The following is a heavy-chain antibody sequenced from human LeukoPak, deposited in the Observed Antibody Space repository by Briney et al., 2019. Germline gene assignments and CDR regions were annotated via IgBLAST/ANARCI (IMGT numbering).Heavy chain of an antibody. CDR2: IRYDGSNK. CDR1: GYSFTSYW. D-gene: IGHD5-12*01. CDR3: AKDLESGYDSHD. V-gene: IGHV3-30*02. J-gene: IGHJ4*02. Sequence: GESLKISCKGSGYSFTSYWIGWVRQMPGKGLEWVAFIRYDGSNKYYADSVKGRFTISRDNSKNTLYLQMNSLRAEDTAVYYCAKDLESGYDSHDWGQGTLVTVSS.